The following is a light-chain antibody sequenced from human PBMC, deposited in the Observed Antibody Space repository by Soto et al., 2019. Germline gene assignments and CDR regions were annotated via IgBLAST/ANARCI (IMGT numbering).Light chain of an antibody. V-gene: IGKV1-5*01. CDR3: QQCDNYPLT. CDR1: QSVRSW. CDR2: DAS. J-gene: IGKJ4*01. Sequence: DIQMTQSPSSVSASVLGRGAAAVLGSQSVRSWLAWYQQKPGRAPKFLIYDASSLESGVPSRFSGSGSGTEFTLTISNLQPHDFATYYCQQCDNYPLTFGGGTKVDI.